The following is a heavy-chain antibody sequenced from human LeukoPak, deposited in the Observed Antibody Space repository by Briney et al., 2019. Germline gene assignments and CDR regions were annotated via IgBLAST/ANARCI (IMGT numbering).Heavy chain of an antibody. CDR2: IKSKTDGGTT. CDR3: TTRGPLWFGELAS. D-gene: IGHD3-10*01. CDR1: GFTFSNAW. V-gene: IGHV3-15*01. J-gene: IGHJ4*02. Sequence: GGSLRLSCAASGFTFSNAWMSWVRQAPGKGLEWVGRIKSKTDGGTTDYAAPVKGRFTISRDDSKNTLYLQMNSLKTEDTAVYYCTTRGPLWFGELASWGQGTLVTVSS.